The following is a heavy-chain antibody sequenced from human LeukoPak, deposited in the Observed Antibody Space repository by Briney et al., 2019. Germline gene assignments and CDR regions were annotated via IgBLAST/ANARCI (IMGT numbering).Heavy chain of an antibody. CDR1: GGSISSGGYY. CDR3: ARGKSDYYDSSGLDY. V-gene: IGHV4-31*03. CDR2: IYYSGST. J-gene: IGHJ4*02. Sequence: SETLSLTCPVSGGSISSGGYYWSWIRQHPGKGLEWIGYIYYSGSTYYNPSLKSRVTISVDTSKNQFSLKLSSVTAADTAVYYCARGKSDYYDSSGLDYWGQGTLVTVSS. D-gene: IGHD3-22*01.